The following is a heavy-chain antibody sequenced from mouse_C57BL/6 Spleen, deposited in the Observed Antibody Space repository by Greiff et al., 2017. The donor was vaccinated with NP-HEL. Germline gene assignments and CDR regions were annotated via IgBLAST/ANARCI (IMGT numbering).Heavy chain of an antibody. D-gene: IGHD1-1*01. J-gene: IGHJ4*01. Sequence: QVQLKESGAELVKPGASVKISCKASGYTFTDYYINWVKQRPGQGLEWIGKIVPGSGSTYYNEKFKGKATLTADKSSSTPYMKLSSLTSEDSAVYFCERHYGSWIDAMDYWGQGTSVTVSS. CDR1: GYTFTDYY. CDR3: ERHYGSWIDAMDY. CDR2: IVPGSGST. V-gene: IGHV1-77*01.